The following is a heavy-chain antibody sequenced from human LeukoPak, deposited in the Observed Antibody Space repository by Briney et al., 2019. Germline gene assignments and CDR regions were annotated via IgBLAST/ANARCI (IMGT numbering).Heavy chain of an antibody. CDR2: MSASDAT. D-gene: IGHD6-19*01. V-gene: IGHV3-48*03. J-gene: IGHJ4*02. Sequence: PGGSLRLSCAASGFTFSSYEMNCVRQAPGKGLEWISYMSASDATMYADSVKGRFTISRDNAKNSLYLQMNSLRAEHTAVYYCARHNGWYDYWGQGTLVTVSS. CDR1: GFTFSSYE. CDR3: ARHNGWYDY.